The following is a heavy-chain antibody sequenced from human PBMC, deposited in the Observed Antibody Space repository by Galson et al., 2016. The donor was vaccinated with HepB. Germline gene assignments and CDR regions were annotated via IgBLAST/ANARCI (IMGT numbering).Heavy chain of an antibody. D-gene: IGHD2-21*02. Sequence: SVKVSCKASGYSFTSYHMHWVRQAPGQDFEWMGLINPNGGTTSYVEKLQGRVTMTRDASTSTVYMELRSLRSEDTAVYYCARGAMWEGSCSGGDCYAWFDPWGQGTQVTVST. V-gene: IGHV1-46*01. CDR2: INPNGGTT. J-gene: IGHJ5*02. CDR3: ARGAMWEGSCSGGDCYAWFDP. CDR1: GYSFTSYH.